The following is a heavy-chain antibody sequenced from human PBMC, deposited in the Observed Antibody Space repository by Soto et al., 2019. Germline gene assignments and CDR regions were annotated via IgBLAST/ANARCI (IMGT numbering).Heavy chain of an antibody. J-gene: IGHJ4*02. V-gene: IGHV4-59*01. CDR1: GGSISSYY. D-gene: IGHD6-13*01. Sequence: QVQLQESGPGLVKPSETLSLTCTVSGGSISSYYWSWIRQPPGKGLEWIRYISYSGSTNYNPTLNSRVTISVDTTKNPFSQKRSSVTAADTTVYQGARSPGSWVALQDYGGQGTLVTVSS. CDR2: ISYSGST. CDR3: ARSPGSWVALQDY.